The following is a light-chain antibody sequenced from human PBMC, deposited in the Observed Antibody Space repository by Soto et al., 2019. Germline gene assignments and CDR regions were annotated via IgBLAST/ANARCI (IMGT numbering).Light chain of an antibody. Sequence: DIQMTQSPSTLSASVGDRVTITSRASQSISSWLAWYRQKPGKAPKLLIYDASSLESGVPSRFSGSGSGTEFTLTISSLQPDDFATYYCQQYNSYLWTFGQGTKVEIK. CDR1: QSISSW. CDR3: QQYNSYLWT. V-gene: IGKV1-5*01. J-gene: IGKJ1*01. CDR2: DAS.